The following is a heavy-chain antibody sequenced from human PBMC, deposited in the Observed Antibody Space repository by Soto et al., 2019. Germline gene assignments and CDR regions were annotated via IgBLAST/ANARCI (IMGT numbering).Heavy chain of an antibody. D-gene: IGHD2-2*01. V-gene: IGHV3-30*03. CDR1: GFTFSSYG. J-gene: IGHJ6*03. Sequence: GGSLRLSCAASGFTFSSYGMHWVRQAPGKGLEWVAVISYDGSNKYYADSVKGRFTISRDNSKNTLYLQMNSLRAEDTAVYYCASSSTSSTYYYYYYMDVWGKGTTVTVSS. CDR3: ASSSTSSTYYYYYYMDV. CDR2: ISYDGSNK.